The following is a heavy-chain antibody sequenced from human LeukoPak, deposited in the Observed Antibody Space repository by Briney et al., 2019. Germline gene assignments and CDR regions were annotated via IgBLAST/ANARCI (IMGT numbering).Heavy chain of an antibody. J-gene: IGHJ4*02. CDR3: ARGYSYGYSFDY. V-gene: IGHV4-59*01. D-gene: IGHD5-18*01. CDR1: GGSISSYY. CDR2: IYYGGST. Sequence: PSETLSLTCTVSGGSISSYYWSWIRQPPGKGLEWIGFIYYGGSTNYNPSLKSRVTISVDTSKNQFSLKLSSVTAADTAVYFCARGYSYGYSFDYWGQGTLVTVSS.